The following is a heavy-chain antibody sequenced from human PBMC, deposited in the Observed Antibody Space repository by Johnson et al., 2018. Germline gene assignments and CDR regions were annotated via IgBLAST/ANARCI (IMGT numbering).Heavy chain of an antibody. V-gene: IGHV3-74*01. Sequence: VQLQESGGGLVQPGGSLRLSCAASGFTFSSYWMHWVRQAPGKGLVWVSRINSDGSSTGYADSVKGRFTISRDNAKNTLYLQMNSLRAEDTAVYYCAKDIGAGHDPYYMDVWGKGTTVTVSS. J-gene: IGHJ6*03. CDR2: INSDGSST. CDR1: GFTFSSYW. D-gene: IGHD5-12*01. CDR3: AKDIGAGHDPYYMDV.